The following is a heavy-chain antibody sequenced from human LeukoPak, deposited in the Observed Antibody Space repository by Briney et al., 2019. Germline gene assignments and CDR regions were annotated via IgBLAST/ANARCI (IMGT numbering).Heavy chain of an antibody. CDR3: ARGSITMVRGTIWFDP. V-gene: IGHV1-69*04. CDR1: GGTFSSYA. D-gene: IGHD3-10*01. Sequence: SVKVSCKASGGTFSSYAISWVRQAPGQGLEWMGRIIPILGIANYAQKFQGRVTITADRSTSTAYMELSSLRSEDTAVYYCARGSITMVRGTIWFDPWGQGTLVTVSS. CDR2: IIPILGIA. J-gene: IGHJ5*02.